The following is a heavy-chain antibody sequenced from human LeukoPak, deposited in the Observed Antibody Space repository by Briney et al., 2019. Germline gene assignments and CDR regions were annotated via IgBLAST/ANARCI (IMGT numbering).Heavy chain of an antibody. CDR1: GFSFSTYE. D-gene: IGHD4/OR15-4a*01. Sequence: GGSLRVSCAASGFSFSTYELYWVRHAPGKGLEWVSYISASGQTIYYADSVRGRFTISRDNAKNSLYLQMNSLGAEDTAVYHCARDRDVDYGNDGFDIWGQGTTVTVSS. CDR2: ISASGQTI. CDR3: ARDRDVDYGNDGFDI. V-gene: IGHV3-48*03. J-gene: IGHJ3*02.